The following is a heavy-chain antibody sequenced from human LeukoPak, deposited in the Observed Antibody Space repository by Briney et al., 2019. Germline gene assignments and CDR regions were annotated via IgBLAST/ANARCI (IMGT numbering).Heavy chain of an antibody. CDR1: GGTFSSYA. D-gene: IGHD5-24*01. Sequence: SVKVSCKASGGTFSSYAISWVRQAPGQGLEWMGGIIPIFGTANYAQKFQGRVTITTDESTSTAYMELSSLRSEDTAVYYCARDRGQDGEFDYWGQGTLVTVSS. V-gene: IGHV1-69*05. CDR3: ARDRGQDGEFDY. CDR2: IIPIFGTA. J-gene: IGHJ4*02.